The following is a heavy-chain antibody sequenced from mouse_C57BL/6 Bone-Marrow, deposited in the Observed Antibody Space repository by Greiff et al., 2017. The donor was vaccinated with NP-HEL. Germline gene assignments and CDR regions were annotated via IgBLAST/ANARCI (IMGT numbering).Heavy chain of an antibody. V-gene: IGHV5-4*01. CDR1: GFTFSSYA. D-gene: IGHD2-1*01. CDR2: ISDGGSYT. J-gene: IGHJ1*03. CDR3: ARDHYGNYGWYFDV. Sequence: EVMLVESGGGLVKPGGSLKLSCAASGFTFSSYAMSWVRQTPEKRLEWVATISDGGSYTSYPDNVKGRFTISRDNAKNNLYLQMSHLKSEDTAMYYCARDHYGNYGWYFDVWGTGTTVTVSS.